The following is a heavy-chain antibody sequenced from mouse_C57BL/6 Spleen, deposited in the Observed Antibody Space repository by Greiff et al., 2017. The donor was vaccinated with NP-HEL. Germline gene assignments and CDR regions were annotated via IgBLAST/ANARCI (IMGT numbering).Heavy chain of an antibody. CDR3: ARSHDYGFDY. Sequence: EVQLQQSGPELVKPGASVKISCKASGYTFTDYYMNWVKQSHGKSLEWIGDINPNNGGTSYNQKFKGKATLTVDKSSSTAYMELRSLTSEDSAVYYCARSHDYGFDYWGQGTTLTVSS. J-gene: IGHJ2*01. CDR1: GYTFTDYY. V-gene: IGHV1-26*01. D-gene: IGHD2-4*01. CDR2: INPNNGGT.